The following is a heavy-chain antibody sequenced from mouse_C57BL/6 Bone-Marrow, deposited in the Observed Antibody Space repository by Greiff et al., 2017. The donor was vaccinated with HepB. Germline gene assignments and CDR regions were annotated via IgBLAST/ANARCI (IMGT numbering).Heavy chain of an antibody. CDR1: GFTFSDYY. D-gene: IGHD2-3*01. V-gene: IGHV5-12*01. CDR3: ARHGLLSWFAY. J-gene: IGHJ3*01. CDR2: ISNGGGST. Sequence: QPGGSLKLSCAASGFTFSDYYMYWVRQTPEKRLEWVAYISNGGGSTYYPDTVKGRFTISRDNAKNTLYLQMSRLKSEDTAMYYCARHGLLSWFAYWGQGTLVTVSA.